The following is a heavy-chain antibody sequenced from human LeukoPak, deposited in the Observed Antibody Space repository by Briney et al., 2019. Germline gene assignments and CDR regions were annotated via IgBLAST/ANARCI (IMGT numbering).Heavy chain of an antibody. CDR2: INHSGST. CDR1: GGSFSGYY. J-gene: IGHJ5*02. D-gene: IGHD2-2*01. CDR3: ARELYCSSTSCYTRHWFDP. Sequence: SETLSLTCVVYGGSFSGYYWSWIRQPPGKGLEWIGEINHSGSTNYNPSLKSRVTISVDTSKNQFSLKLSSVTAADTAVYYCARELYCSSTSCYTRHWFDPWGQGTLVTVSS. V-gene: IGHV4-34*01.